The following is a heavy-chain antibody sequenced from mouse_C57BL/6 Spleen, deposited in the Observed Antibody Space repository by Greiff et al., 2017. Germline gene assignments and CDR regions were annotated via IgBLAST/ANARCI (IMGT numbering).Heavy chain of an antibody. CDR3: SSGTWAMDY. CDR1: GFSFNTYA. D-gene: IGHD3-2*02. J-gene: IGHJ4*01. CDR2: IRSKSNNYAT. V-gene: IGHV10-1*01. Sequence: EVMLVESGGGLVQPKGSLKLSCAASGFSFNTYAMNWVRQAPGKGLEWVARIRSKSNNYATYYADSVKDRFTISRDDSESMLYLQMNNLKTEDTAMYYCSSGTWAMDYWGQGTSVTVSS.